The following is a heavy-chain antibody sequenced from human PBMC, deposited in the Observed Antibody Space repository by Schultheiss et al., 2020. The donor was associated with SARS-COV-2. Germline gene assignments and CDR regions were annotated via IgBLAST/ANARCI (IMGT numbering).Heavy chain of an antibody. Sequence: SGPTLVKPTQTLTLTCTFSGFSLSTSGVGVGWIRQPPGKALEWLTLIYWDDDKRYSPSLKSRLTITKDTSKNQVVLTLTNMDPVDTATYYCARITPFYGMDVWGQGTTVTVSS. D-gene: IGHD1-14*01. V-gene: IGHV2-5*02. CDR2: IYWDDDK. CDR3: ARITPFYGMDV. CDR1: GFSLSTSGVG. J-gene: IGHJ6*02.